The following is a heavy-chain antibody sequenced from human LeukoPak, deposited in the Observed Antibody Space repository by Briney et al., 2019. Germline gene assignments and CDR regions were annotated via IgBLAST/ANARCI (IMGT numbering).Heavy chain of an antibody. J-gene: IGHJ4*02. CDR2: IIPIFGTA. CDR1: GGTFSSYA. D-gene: IGHD1-26*01. CDR3: ARSVWELLGIDS. Sequence: SVKVSCKASGGTFSSYAISWVRQAPGQGLEWMGGIIPIFGTANYAQKFQGRVTITTDESTSTAYMELSSRRSEDTAVYYCARSVWELLGIDSWGQGTLVTVSS. V-gene: IGHV1-69*05.